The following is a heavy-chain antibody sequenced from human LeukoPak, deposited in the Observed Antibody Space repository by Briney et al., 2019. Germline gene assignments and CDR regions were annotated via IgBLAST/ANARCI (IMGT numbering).Heavy chain of an antibody. CDR3: ARGEYYDFWSGYYPLHYYGMDV. Sequence: PSETLPLTCAVYGGSFSGYYWSWIRQPPGKGLEWIGEINHSGSTNYNPSLKSRVTISVDTSKNQFSLKLSSVTAADTAVYYCARGEYYDFWSGYYPLHYYGMDVWGQGTTVTVSS. D-gene: IGHD3-3*01. CDR1: GGSFSGYY. CDR2: INHSGST. J-gene: IGHJ6*02. V-gene: IGHV4-34*01.